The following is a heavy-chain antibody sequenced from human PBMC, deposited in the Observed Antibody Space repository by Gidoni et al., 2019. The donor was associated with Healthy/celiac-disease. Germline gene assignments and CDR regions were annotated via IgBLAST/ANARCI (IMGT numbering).Heavy chain of an antibody. D-gene: IGHD3-16*01. V-gene: IGHV4-59*01. CDR3: ERDGGGGVGYFDY. Sequence: QVQLQESGPGLVKPSETLSLTCTVSGGSISSYYWRWIRHPPGKGLEWSGYIYYSGSTNYNPSRRGRGTISVDTSKNQFSLKLSSVAAADTAVYYCERDGGGGVGYFDYWGQGTLVTVSS. CDR1: GGSISSYY. J-gene: IGHJ4*02. CDR2: IYYSGST.